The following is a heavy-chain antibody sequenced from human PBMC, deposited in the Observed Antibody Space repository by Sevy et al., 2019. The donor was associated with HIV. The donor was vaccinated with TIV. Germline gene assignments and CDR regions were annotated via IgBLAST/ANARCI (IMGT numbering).Heavy chain of an antibody. CDR1: GYSFTNYW. Sequence: GESLKISCQGSGYSFTNYWIAWVRQMPGKGLEWMGIIYPDDSDTTYSPSFQGQVTISADKSISTAYLQWSSLKASDTAMYFCARQTTLTTVDYWGQGTLLTVSS. J-gene: IGHJ4*02. CDR3: ARQTTLTTVDY. V-gene: IGHV5-51*01. D-gene: IGHD4-17*01. CDR2: IYPDDSDT.